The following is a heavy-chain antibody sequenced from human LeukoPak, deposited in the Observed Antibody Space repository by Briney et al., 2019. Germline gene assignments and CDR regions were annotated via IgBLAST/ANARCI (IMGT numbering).Heavy chain of an antibody. CDR1: GFTFSSYG. D-gene: IGHD2-15*01. CDR3: AKGTTGHCSGATCYPFDM. CDR2: SAGSGGGGGT. Sequence: GGSLRLSCVASGFTFSSYGMNWVRQAPGKVLEWVSSSAGSGGGGGTYYADSVKGRFTISRDSSKNTLVLHMNSLRVEDTAVYYCAKGTTGHCSGATCYPFDMWGQGTVVTVSS. V-gene: IGHV3-23*01. J-gene: IGHJ3*02.